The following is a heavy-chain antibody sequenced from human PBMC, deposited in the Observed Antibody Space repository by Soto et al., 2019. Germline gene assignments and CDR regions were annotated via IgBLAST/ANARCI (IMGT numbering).Heavy chain of an antibody. CDR1: GGTFSSYA. CDR3: ARAAQLFGYCSSTSCSYYFDY. V-gene: IGHV1-69*13. J-gene: IGHJ4*02. CDR2: IIPIFGTA. Sequence: ASVKVSCKASGGTFSSYAISWVRQAPGQGLEWMGGIIPIFGTANYAQKFQGRVTITADESTSTAYMELSSLRSEDTAVYYCARAAQLFGYCSSTSCSYYFDYWGQGTLVTVSS. D-gene: IGHD2-2*03.